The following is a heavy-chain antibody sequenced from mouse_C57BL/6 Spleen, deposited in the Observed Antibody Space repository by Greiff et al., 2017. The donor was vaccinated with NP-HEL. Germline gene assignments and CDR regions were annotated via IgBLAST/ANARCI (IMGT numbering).Heavy chain of an antibody. CDR2: IYPGDGDT. D-gene: IGHD2-4*01. Sequence: VHLVESGPELVKPGASVKISCKASGYAFSSSWMNWVKQRPGKGLEWIGRIYPGDGDTNYNGKFKGKATLTADKSSSTAYMQLSSLTSEDSAVYFCARERSTMITTLFDYWGQGTTLTVSS. V-gene: IGHV1-82*01. CDR1: GYAFSSSW. CDR3: ARERSTMITTLFDY. J-gene: IGHJ2*01.